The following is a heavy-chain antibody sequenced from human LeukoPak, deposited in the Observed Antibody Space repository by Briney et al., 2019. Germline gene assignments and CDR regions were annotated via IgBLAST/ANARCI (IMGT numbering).Heavy chain of an antibody. V-gene: IGHV1-8*01. CDR3: ARGLYSYGWVYYYYYYMDV. D-gene: IGHD5-18*01. Sequence: ASVKVSCKASGYTFTSYDINWVRQATGQGLEWMGWMNPNSGNTGYAQKFQGRVTMTRNTSISTAYMELSSLRSEDTAVYYCARGLYSYGWVYYYYYYMDVWGKGTTVTVSS. CDR2: MNPNSGNT. CDR1: GYTFTSYD. J-gene: IGHJ6*03.